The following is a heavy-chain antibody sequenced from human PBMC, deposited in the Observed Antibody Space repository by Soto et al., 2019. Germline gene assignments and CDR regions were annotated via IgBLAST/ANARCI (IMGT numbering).Heavy chain of an antibody. Sequence: ASVKVSCKASGYTFASYDINWVRQATGQGLEWMGWMNPNSGNTGYAQKFQGRVTMTRNTSISTAYMELSSLRSEDTAVYYCARDRYSGYDYDYYYMDVGGKGTTVTVSS. CDR2: MNPNSGNT. V-gene: IGHV1-8*01. J-gene: IGHJ6*03. CDR3: ARDRYSGYDYDYYYMDV. D-gene: IGHD5-12*01. CDR1: GYTFASYD.